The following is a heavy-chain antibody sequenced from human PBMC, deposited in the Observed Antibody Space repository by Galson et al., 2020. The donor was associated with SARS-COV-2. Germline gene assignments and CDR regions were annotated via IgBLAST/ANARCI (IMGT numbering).Heavy chain of an antibody. V-gene: IGHV4-39*07. CDR1: GGSISSSSYY. D-gene: IGHD3-22*01. Sequence: SQTLSLTCTVSGGSISSSSYYWGWIRQPPGKGLEWLGSIYYSGSTYYNPSLKSRVTISVDTSKNQFSLKLSSVTAADTAVYYCAREGYDSSGYYPNWFDPWGQGTLVTVSS. CDR3: AREGYDSSGYYPNWFDP. CDR2: IYYSGST. J-gene: IGHJ5*02.